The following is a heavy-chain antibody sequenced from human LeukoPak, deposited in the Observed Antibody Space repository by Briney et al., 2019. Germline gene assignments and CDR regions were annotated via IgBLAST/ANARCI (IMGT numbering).Heavy chain of an antibody. D-gene: IGHD2/OR15-2a*01. J-gene: IGHJ3*02. CDR1: GFTFSSYA. CDR2: ISESGGST. CDR3: ARKNSFDI. Sequence: GGSLRLSCAASGFTFSSYAMSWVRQAPGKGLEWVATISESGGSTYYADSVKGRFTISRDNSKNTPYLQMKSLRAEDTALYYCARKNSFDIWGQGTMVTVSS. V-gene: IGHV3-23*01.